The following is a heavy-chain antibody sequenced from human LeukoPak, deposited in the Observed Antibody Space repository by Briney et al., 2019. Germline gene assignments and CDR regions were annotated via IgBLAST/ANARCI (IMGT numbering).Heavy chain of an antibody. Sequence: KTGGSLRLSCAASGFTFSSYSMNWVRQAPGKGLEWVSSISSSSSYIYYADSVKGRFTISRDNAKNSLYLQMNSLRAEDTAVYYCARDKDGYNAFDIWGQGTMVTVSS. CDR2: ISSSSSYI. CDR1: GFTFSSYS. J-gene: IGHJ3*02. D-gene: IGHD5-24*01. V-gene: IGHV3-21*01. CDR3: ARDKDGYNAFDI.